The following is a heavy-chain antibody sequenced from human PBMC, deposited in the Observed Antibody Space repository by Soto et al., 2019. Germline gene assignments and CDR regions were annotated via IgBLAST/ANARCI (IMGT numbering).Heavy chain of an antibody. V-gene: IGHV3-15*07. J-gene: IGHJ6*02. Sequence: GGSLRLSCAASGFTFSNAWMNWVRQAPGKGLEWVGRIKSKTDGGTTDYAAPVKGRFTISRDDSKNTLYLQMNSLKTEDTAVYYCTTADYDSSGYYYGSYYYYGMDVWGQGTTVTVSS. CDR3: TTADYDSSGYYYGSYYYYGMDV. CDR2: IKSKTDGGTT. CDR1: GFTFSNAW. D-gene: IGHD3-22*01.